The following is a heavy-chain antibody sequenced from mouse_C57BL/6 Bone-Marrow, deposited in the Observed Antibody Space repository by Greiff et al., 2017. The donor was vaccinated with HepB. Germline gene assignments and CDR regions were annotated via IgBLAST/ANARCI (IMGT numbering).Heavy chain of an antibody. J-gene: IGHJ4*01. CDR3: ASRDY. CDR1: GFTFSSYG. V-gene: IGHV5-6*01. Sequence: EVMLVESGGDLVKPGGSLKLSCAASGFTFSSYGMSWVRQTPDKRLEWVATISSGGSYTYYPDSVKGRFTISRDNAKNTLYLQMSRLKSEDTAMYYCASRDYWGQGTTVTVSS. CDR2: ISSGGSYT.